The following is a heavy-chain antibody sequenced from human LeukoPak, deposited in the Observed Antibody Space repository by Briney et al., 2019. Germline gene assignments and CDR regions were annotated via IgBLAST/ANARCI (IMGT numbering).Heavy chain of an antibody. V-gene: IGHV3-9*01. CDR3: AKDITGGRSSPYFDS. Sequence: GGSMRLSCAASGFTFDAYAMHWVRQAPGKGLEWVSGISWNGGGMGYAVSVKGRFTISRDNAKNSLYLQMNSLRDEDTALYYCAKDITGGRSSPYFDSWGQGTLVTVSS. CDR2: ISWNGGGM. J-gene: IGHJ4*02. CDR1: GFTFDAYA. D-gene: IGHD6-6*01.